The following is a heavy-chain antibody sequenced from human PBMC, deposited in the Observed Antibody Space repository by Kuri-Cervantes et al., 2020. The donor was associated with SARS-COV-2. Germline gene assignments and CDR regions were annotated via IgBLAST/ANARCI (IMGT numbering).Heavy chain of an antibody. CDR3: ARDRGSSGWRYYYYYGMDV. CDR2: ISSSSSYI. J-gene: IGHJ6*01. CDR1: GFTFSNYA. Sequence: LSLTCAASGFTFSNYAIHWVRQAPGKGLEWVSSISSSSSYIYYADSVKGRFTISRDNAKNSLYLQMNSLRAEDTAVYYCARDRGSSGWRYYYYYGMDVWGQGTTVTVSS. D-gene: IGHD6-19*01. V-gene: IGHV3-21*01.